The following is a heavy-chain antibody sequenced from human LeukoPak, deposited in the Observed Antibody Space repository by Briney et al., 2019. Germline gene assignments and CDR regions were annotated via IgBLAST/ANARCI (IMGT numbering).Heavy chain of an antibody. D-gene: IGHD6-13*01. Sequence: ASVKVSCKASGYTFTDYYMHWVRQAPGQGLEWMGWINPHSGDTNYAQKFQGRVSMTRDTSISTAYMELSRLRSDDTAVYYCARSMGRIAAAGTPDIFDIWGQGTMVTVSS. CDR3: ARSMGRIAAAGTPDIFDI. CDR1: GYTFTDYY. CDR2: INPHSGDT. J-gene: IGHJ3*02. V-gene: IGHV1-2*02.